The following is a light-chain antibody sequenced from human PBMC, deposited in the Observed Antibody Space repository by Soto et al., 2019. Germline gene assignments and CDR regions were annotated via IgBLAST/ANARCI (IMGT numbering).Light chain of an antibody. CDR2: EVS. CDR1: SSDVGGYNF. Sequence: QSALTQPASVSGSPGQSITISCTGTSSDVGGYNFVSWYQHHPGKAPKLIIYEVSNRPSGVSNRFSASKSGNTASLTISGLQDEDERDYYCSSYTNSSTLVGFGGGTNLTVL. CDR3: SSYTNSSTLVG. V-gene: IGLV2-14*01. J-gene: IGLJ2*01.